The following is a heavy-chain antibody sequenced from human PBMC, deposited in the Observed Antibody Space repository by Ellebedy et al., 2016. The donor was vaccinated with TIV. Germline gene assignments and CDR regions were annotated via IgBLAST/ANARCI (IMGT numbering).Heavy chain of an antibody. CDR2: IYHSGST. D-gene: IGHD2-2*02. Sequence: SETLSLTXTVSGYSISSGYYWGWIRQPPGKGLEWIGSIYHSGSTYYNPSLKSRVTISVDTSKNQFSLKLSSVTAADTAVYYCARDGRKIPFDYWGQGTLVTVSS. J-gene: IGHJ4*02. CDR3: ARDGRKIPFDY. CDR1: GYSISSGYY. V-gene: IGHV4-38-2*02.